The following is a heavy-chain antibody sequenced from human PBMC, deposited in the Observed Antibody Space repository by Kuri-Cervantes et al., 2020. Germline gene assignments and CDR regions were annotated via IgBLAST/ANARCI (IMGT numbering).Heavy chain of an antibody. V-gene: IGHV4-34*01. J-gene: IGHJ4*02. CDR1: GGSFSAYY. D-gene: IGHD6-19*01. CDR2: INHTGST. Sequence: GSLRLSCAVYGGSFSAYYWSWIRQPPVKGLEWIGEINHTGSTNYNPSLKSRVTISVDTSKNQFSLRLSSVTAADTAVYYCARDNSGWYVWGQGTLVTVSS. CDR3: ARDNSGWYV.